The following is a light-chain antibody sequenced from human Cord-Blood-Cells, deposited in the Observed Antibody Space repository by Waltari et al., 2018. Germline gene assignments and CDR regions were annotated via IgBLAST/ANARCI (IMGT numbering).Light chain of an antibody. J-gene: IGKJ3*01. CDR1: QSISRY. CDR3: LQSYSTPFT. CDR2: AAS. Sequence: DIPMTQPPSSLSASVGGRGTITCRASQSISRYLNWYQQKPGKAPKHLIYAASSWQSGVPSRFSGSGSGADFTLTISSLQHEDFATYYRLQSYSTPFTVGPGPRVDI. V-gene: IGKV1-39*01.